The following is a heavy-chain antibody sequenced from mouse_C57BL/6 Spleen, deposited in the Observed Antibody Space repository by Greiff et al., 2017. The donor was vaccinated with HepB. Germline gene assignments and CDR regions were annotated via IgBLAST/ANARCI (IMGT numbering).Heavy chain of an antibody. CDR2: IWWNDDK. D-gene: IGHD2-4*01. CDR1: GFSLSTSNMG. J-gene: IGHJ2*01. Sequence: QVTLKVSGPGILQPSQTLSLTCSFSGFSLSTSNMGIGWIRQPSGKGLEWLAHIWWNDDKYYNPSLKSRLTISKDTSNYQVFLKITSVDTADTATYYCARMGYYDYDYFDYWGQGTTLTVSS. V-gene: IGHV8-5*01. CDR3: ARMGYYDYDYFDY.